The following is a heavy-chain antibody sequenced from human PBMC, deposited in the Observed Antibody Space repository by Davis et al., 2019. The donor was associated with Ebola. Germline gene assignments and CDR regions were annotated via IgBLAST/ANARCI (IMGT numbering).Heavy chain of an antibody. Sequence: PGGSLRLSCTFSDGSISSHYWNWIRQPPGKGLEWVGIIYHSGRTHYNPSLKSRVSISADTSKNQFSLDLRSVTAADTAVYYCVRFGRGAYWGQGTLVTVSS. CDR3: VRFGRGAY. CDR2: IYHSGRT. V-gene: IGHV4-59*11. J-gene: IGHJ4*02. CDR1: DGSISSHY. D-gene: IGHD3-16*01.